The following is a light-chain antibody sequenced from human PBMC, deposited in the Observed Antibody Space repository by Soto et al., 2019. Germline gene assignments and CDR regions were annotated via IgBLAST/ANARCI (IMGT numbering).Light chain of an antibody. J-gene: IGKJ1*01. CDR3: QHYNSYSEA. Sequence: DIQVTQSPSSLSASLGDRVSITCRASRDISNYLAWYQQKPGQVPRLLISGASTLHSGVPSRFSGSGSGTDFTLTITSLQPEDIATYFCQHYNSYSEAFGQGTKVELK. V-gene: IGKV1-27*01. CDR2: GAS. CDR1: RDISNY.